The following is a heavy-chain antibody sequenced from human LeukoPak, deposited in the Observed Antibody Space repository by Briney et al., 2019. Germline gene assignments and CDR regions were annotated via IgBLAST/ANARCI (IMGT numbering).Heavy chain of an antibody. D-gene: IGHD1-1*01. V-gene: IGHV3-7*05. CDR1: GFRFSSYW. Sequence: GGSLRLSCAVSGFRFSSYWMNWVRQAPGKGLEWVANIQQDENKNYYLDSVKGRFTISSDNAKNSLYLQMNSLRVEDTAVYYCGGKGYWGQGTLVTVSS. CDR3: GGKGY. CDR2: IQQDENKN. J-gene: IGHJ4*02.